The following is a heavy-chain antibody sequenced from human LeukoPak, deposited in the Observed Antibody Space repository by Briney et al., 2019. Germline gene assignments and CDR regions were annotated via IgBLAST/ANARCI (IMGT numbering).Heavy chain of an antibody. Sequence: GGSLRLSCAASGFTFSSYGMHWVRQAPGKGLEWVAVIWYDGSNKYYADSVKGRFTISRDNSKNTLYLQMNSLRAEDTAVYYCAKQYDSSGYYYPIDYWGQGTLVTVSS. CDR3: AKQYDSSGYYYPIDY. CDR1: GFTFSSYG. J-gene: IGHJ4*02. V-gene: IGHV3-33*06. CDR2: IWYDGSNK. D-gene: IGHD3-22*01.